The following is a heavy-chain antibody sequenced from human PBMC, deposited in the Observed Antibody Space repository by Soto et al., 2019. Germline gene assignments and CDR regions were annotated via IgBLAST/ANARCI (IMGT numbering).Heavy chain of an antibody. J-gene: IGHJ6*02. CDR3: XXXEESRYYYYGMDV. V-gene: IGHV3-48*01. Sequence: EVQLVESGGGLVQRGGSLRLSCAASGLTFSSYSMNWVRQAPGKGLEWVSYISSSSSTIYYADSVKGRFTISRDNXTXXXXXXXXXXXXXXXXXXXXXXXEESRYYYYGMDVWGQGTTVTVSS. CDR1: GLTFSSYS. CDR2: ISSSSSTI.